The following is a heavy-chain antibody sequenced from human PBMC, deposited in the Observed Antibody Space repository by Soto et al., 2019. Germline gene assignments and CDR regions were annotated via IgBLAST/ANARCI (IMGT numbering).Heavy chain of an antibody. CDR2: IYYSGST. Sequence: SGTLSLTCTVSGGSISSYYWSWIRQPPGRGLEWIGYIYYSGSTNYNPSLKSRVTISVDTSKNQFSLKLSSVTAADTAVYYCARERGPRIVGATGCYYGMDVWGQGTTVTVSS. J-gene: IGHJ6*02. CDR1: GGSISSYY. CDR3: ARERGPRIVGATGCYYGMDV. V-gene: IGHV4-59*01. D-gene: IGHD1-26*01.